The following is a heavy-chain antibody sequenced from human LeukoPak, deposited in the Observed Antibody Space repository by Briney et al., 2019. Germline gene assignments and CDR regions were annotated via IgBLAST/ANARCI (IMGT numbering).Heavy chain of an antibody. CDR3: ARLLGSSGYAGDWYFDL. D-gene: IGHD3-22*01. CDR2: LYTNGTV. CDR1: GASITRYY. Sequence: SETLSLTCSVSGASITRYYWTWIRRPVGKGLEWFGRLYTNGTVNYNPSLRSRVTMSRDTSRNQFSLKLTSVTAADTAVYYCARLLGSSGYAGDWYFDLWGPGALVTVSS. V-gene: IGHV4-4*07. J-gene: IGHJ2*01.